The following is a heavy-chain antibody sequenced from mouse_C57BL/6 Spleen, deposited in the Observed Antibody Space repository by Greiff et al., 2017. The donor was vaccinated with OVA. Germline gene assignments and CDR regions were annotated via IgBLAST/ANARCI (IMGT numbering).Heavy chain of an antibody. CDR1: GYTFTDYE. CDR3: TRLGSSYGFAY. V-gene: IGHV1-15*01. Sequence: VQLQQSGAELVRPGASVTLSCKASGYTFTDYEMHWVKQTPVHGLEWIGAIDPETGGTAYNQKFKGKAILTADKSSSTAYMELRSLTSEDSAVYYCTRLGSSYGFAYWGQGTLVTVSA. J-gene: IGHJ3*01. D-gene: IGHD1-1*01. CDR2: IDPETGGT.